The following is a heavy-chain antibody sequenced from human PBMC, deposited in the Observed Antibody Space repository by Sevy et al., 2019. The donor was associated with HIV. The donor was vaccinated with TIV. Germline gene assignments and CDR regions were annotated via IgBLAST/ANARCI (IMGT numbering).Heavy chain of an antibody. V-gene: IGHV1-69*13. CDR3: AAKFDTTGYYRGFDI. Sequence: ALVKVSCKASGGTLKNFAVNWVRLAPGQGLEWMGRVIPVSGASNYIPKYRGRITLTADESTGTAYMELRRLRSDDTAVYYCAAKFDTTGYYRGFDIWGQGTRVTVSS. CDR1: GGTLKNFA. J-gene: IGHJ3*02. CDR2: VIPVSGAS. D-gene: IGHD3-22*01.